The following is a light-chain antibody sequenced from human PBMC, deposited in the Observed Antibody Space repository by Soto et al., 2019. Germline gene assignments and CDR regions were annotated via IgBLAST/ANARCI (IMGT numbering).Light chain of an antibody. CDR1: QTVRNSY. V-gene: IGKV3-20*01. J-gene: IGKJ2*01. CDR3: QQYDDSGAQYT. CDR2: GAS. Sequence: LVLTQSPGTLSLSPGERATLSCRASQTVRNSYLAWYQQKLGQPPRLVLYGASNRATGIPARFSGRGSGTEFSLIISGLEPEDAAMYFCQQYDDSGAQYTFGQGTKLEIK.